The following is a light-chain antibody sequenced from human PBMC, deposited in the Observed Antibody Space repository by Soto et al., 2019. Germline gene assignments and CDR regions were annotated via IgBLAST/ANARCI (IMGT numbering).Light chain of an antibody. CDR1: QSISIW. Sequence: DIQMTQSPSTLSASVGDRVTITCRASQSISIWLAWYQQKPGKAPKLLIYAASSLQTGVPSRFSGSRSGTDFALTISSLQRDDFATYYCQQTDSFPRTFGQGTKVEMK. CDR2: AAS. V-gene: IGKV1-5*01. CDR3: QQTDSFPRT. J-gene: IGKJ1*01.